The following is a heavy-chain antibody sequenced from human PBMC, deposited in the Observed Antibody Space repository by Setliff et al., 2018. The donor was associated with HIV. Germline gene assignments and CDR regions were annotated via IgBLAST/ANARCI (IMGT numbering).Heavy chain of an antibody. CDR2: IFSSGST. V-gene: IGHV4-4*09. Sequence: ETLSLTCTVSGDSISSYSWNWIRQSPGGGLEWIGFIFSSGSTKYNPSLQSRVTMSIDTSKNQFSLRLTSVTAADTAVYYCARRIDDSGSFPDKNWFDTWGQGSLVTV. J-gene: IGHJ5*02. CDR1: GDSISSYS. CDR3: ARRIDDSGSFPDKNWFDT. D-gene: IGHD3-10*01.